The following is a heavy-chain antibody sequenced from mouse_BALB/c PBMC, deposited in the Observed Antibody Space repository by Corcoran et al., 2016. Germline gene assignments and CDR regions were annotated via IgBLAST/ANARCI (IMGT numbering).Heavy chain of an antibody. J-gene: IGHJ4*01. CDR2: INPYNGGT. CDR3: AIGRITTDAMDY. D-gene: IGHD1-1*01. CDR1: GYSFTCYT. V-gene: IGHV1-18*01. Sequence: EVQLQQSGPELVKPGASMKISCKASGYSFTCYTMTWVKQSHGKNLEWIGLINPYNGGTSYNQKFKGKATLTVDKSSSTAYMELLSLTSEDSAVYYCAIGRITTDAMDYWGQGTSVTVSS.